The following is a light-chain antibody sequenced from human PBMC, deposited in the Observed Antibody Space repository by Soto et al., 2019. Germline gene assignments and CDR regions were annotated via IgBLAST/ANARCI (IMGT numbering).Light chain of an antibody. V-gene: IGKV1-17*03. Sequence: QLTQSPSELYVFIRGRVTITSRSSQGIGNYVACFQVKPGKVPKRLIYAASSLQSGVPSRFSGYGSGTEFTLTISSLQPEDFAAYYCQKYNSAPLTFGGGTKVDIK. J-gene: IGKJ4*01. CDR3: QKYNSAPLT. CDR2: AAS. CDR1: QGIGNY.